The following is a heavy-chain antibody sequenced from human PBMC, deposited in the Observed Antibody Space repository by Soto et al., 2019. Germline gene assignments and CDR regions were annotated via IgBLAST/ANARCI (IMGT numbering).Heavy chain of an antibody. D-gene: IGHD3-3*01. J-gene: IGHJ6*03. CDR3: ALDFWSGYYSNYYMDV. V-gene: IGHV4-39*01. CDR2: IYYSGST. CDR1: VASITGSSSS. Sequence: QLQLQKRGPGRVKPSETLPLTCTVPVASITGSSSSWGWTRHPPGRGLEWIGSIYYSGSTYYTPSLKSRVTISVDTSKNQFSLKLSSVTAADTAVYYCALDFWSGYYSNYYMDVWGKGTTVTVSS.